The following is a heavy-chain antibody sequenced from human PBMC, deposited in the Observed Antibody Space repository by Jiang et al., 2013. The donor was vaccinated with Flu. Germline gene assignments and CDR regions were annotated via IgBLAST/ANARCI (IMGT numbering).Heavy chain of an antibody. V-gene: IGHV4-39*01. J-gene: IGHJ1*01. D-gene: IGHD3-22*01. CDR1: GGSISSSSYY. Sequence: GSGLVKPSETLSLTCTVSGGSISSSSYYWGWIRQPPGKGLEWIGSIYYSGGTYYNPSLKSRVTISVDTSKNQFXLKLSSVTAADTAVYYCARNGGHSSGYYYLVEYFQHWGQGTLVTVSS. CDR3: ARNGGHSSGYYYLVEYFQH. CDR2: IYYSGGT.